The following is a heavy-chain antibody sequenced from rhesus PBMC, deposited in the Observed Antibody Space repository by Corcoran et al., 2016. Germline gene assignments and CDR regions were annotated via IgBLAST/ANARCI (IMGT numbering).Heavy chain of an antibody. Sequence: VQLQESGPAVVKPSETLSLTCAVSGGSSSSINWWRWIHPFPRKGREWSGGIYDSGGSTAYNPSLKSRVTISIDTSKNQFSLKLSSVTAADTAVYYCATPTVTTQYFEFWGQGALVTVSS. CDR1: GGSSSSINW. J-gene: IGHJ1*01. D-gene: IGHD4-35*01. V-gene: IGHV4-93*02. CDR2: IYDSGGST. CDR3: ATPTVTTQYFEF.